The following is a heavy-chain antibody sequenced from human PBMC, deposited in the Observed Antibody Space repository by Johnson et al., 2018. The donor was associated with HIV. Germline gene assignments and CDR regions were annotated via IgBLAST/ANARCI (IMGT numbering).Heavy chain of an antibody. Sequence: MQLVESGGGLVQPGRSLRLSCAASGFTFSSYAMHWVRQAPAKGLQWVANIKEDGTEKYYVDSVKGRFTVSRDNAKNSLYLQMDSLRAEDTAVYYCAKIRTSGTGDAFDIWGQGTMVTVSS. CDR2: IKEDGTEK. CDR1: GFTFSSYA. D-gene: IGHD1-14*01. J-gene: IGHJ3*02. CDR3: AKIRTSGTGDAFDI. V-gene: IGHV3-7*02.